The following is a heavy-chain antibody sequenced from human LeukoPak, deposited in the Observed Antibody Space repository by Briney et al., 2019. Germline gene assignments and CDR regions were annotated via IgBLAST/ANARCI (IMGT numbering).Heavy chain of an antibody. D-gene: IGHD3-22*01. CDR1: GYTFTSYG. J-gene: IGHJ5*02. CDR2: ISAYNGNT. CDR3: ARSPYYDSSGYPHFNWFDP. Sequence: ASVKVSCKASGYTFTSYGISWVRQAPGQGLEWMGWISAYNGNTNYAQKFQGRVTITADESTSTAYMELSSLRSEDTAVYYCARSPYYDSSGYPHFNWFDPWGQGTLVTVSS. V-gene: IGHV1-18*01.